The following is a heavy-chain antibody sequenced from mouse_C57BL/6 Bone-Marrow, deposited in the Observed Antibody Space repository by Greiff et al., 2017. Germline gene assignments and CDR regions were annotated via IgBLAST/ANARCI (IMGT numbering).Heavy chain of an antibody. D-gene: IGHD1-1*01. CDR3: ARTDEYYGSSCCYWYFDV. CDR2: IDPSDSYT. CDR1: GYTFTSYW. Sequence: VQLQQPGAELVMPGASVKLSCKASGYTFTSYWMHWVQQRPGQGLEWIGEIDPSDSYTNYNQKFKGKFTLTVDKSSSTAYMQLSSLTSEDSAVYYCARTDEYYGSSCCYWYFDVWGTGTAVTVSS. J-gene: IGHJ1*03. V-gene: IGHV1-69*01.